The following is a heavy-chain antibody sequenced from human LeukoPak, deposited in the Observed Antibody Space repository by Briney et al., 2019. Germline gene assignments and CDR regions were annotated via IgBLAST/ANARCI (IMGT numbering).Heavy chain of an antibody. D-gene: IGHD1-1*01. V-gene: IGHV3-23*01. CDR2: ISGSGGST. CDR3: AKVEGASKASVY. Sequence: GSLRLSCAASGFTFSSYSMNWVRQAPGKGLEWVSSISGSGGSTYYADSVKGRFTISRDNSKNTLYLQMYSLRAEDTAVYYCAKVEGASKASVYWGQGALVTVSS. CDR1: GFTFSSYS. J-gene: IGHJ4*02.